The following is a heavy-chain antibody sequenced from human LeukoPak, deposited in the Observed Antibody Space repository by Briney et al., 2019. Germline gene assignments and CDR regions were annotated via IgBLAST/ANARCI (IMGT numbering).Heavy chain of an antibody. CDR3: ARDRGFNGPATLDAFDI. Sequence: PGGSLRLSCAASGFTFRSYGMHWFRQAPGKGLDWVAFIRYDGSNKYYADSVKGRFTISRDNSKNTLYLQMNSLRAEDTAIYYCARDRGFNGPATLDAFDIWGQGTMVTVSS. CDR2: IRYDGSNK. J-gene: IGHJ3*02. V-gene: IGHV3-30*02. CDR1: GFTFRSYG. D-gene: IGHD2-8*01.